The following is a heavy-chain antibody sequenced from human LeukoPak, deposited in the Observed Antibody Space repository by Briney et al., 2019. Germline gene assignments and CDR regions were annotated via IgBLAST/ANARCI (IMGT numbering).Heavy chain of an antibody. V-gene: IGHV1-8*03. CDR3: ARGKYRGSGSYSEFGGSY. CDR2: MSPNSGNT. J-gene: IGHJ4*02. D-gene: IGHD3-10*01. CDR1: GYTFTSYD. Sequence: GASVKVSCKASGYTFTSYDINWVRQATGQGLEWMGWMSPNSGNTGYAQKFQGRVTITRNTSISTAYMELSSLRSEDTAVYYCARGKYRGSGSYSEFGGSYWGQGTLVTVSS.